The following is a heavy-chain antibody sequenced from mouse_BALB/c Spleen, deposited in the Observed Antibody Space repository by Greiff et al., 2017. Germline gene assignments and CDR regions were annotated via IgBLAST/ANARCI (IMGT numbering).Heavy chain of an antibody. Sequence: EVKLVESGPGLVKPSQSLSLTCTVTGYSITSDYAWNWIRQFPGNKLEWMGYISYSGSTSYNPSLKSRISITRDTSKNQFFLQLNSVTTEDTATYYCARLWNYFDYWGQGTTLTVSS. CDR1: GYSITSDYA. D-gene: IGHD1-1*02. CDR3: ARLWNYFDY. J-gene: IGHJ2*01. V-gene: IGHV3-2*02. CDR2: ISYSGST.